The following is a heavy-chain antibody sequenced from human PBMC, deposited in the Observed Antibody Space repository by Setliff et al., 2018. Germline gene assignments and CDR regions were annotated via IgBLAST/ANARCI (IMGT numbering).Heavy chain of an antibody. D-gene: IGHD3-3*01. Sequence: KPSETLSLTCTVSGGSISSHYWSWIRQPPGKGLEWIGTISYSGSTNYNSSLKSRVTMSVDRYENQFSLKLTSVTAADTAVYHCARGKTFFGAFIRAFDIWGQGRMVTVSS. CDR2: ISYSGST. CDR1: GGSISSHY. J-gene: IGHJ3*02. CDR3: ARGKTFFGAFIRAFDI. V-gene: IGHV4-59*11.